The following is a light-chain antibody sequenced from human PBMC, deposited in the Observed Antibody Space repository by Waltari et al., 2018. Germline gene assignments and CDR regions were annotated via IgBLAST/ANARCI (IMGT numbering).Light chain of an antibody. V-gene: IGKV3-20*01. CDR3: QHYLRLPVT. CDR1: QSVTRA. Sequence: EIVLTQSPGTLSLSPGESATLSCSTSQSVTRALAWYQQKPGQAPRLLIYGASNRATGIPDRFRGSESVTDFSLTISSLEPEDFAVYYCQHYLRLPVTFGQGTKVEVK. J-gene: IGKJ1*01. CDR2: GAS.